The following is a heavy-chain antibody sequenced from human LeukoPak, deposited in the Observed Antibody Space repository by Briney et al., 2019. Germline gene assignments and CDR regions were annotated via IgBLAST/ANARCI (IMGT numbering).Heavy chain of an antibody. Sequence: GGSLRLSCAASGFTLSNYAMYWVRQAPGKGLEWVAVISYDGSNKYYADSVKGRFTISRDNSKNTLYLQMNSLRAEDTAVYYCARERLAVAGRNWFDPWGQGTLVTVSS. V-gene: IGHV3-30-3*01. CDR2: ISYDGSNK. J-gene: IGHJ5*02. CDR1: GFTLSNYA. D-gene: IGHD6-19*01. CDR3: ARERLAVAGRNWFDP.